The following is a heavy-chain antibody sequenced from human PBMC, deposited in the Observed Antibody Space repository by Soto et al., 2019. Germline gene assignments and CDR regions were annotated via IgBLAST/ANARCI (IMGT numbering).Heavy chain of an antibody. V-gene: IGHV3-21*01. CDR2: ISSSSSYI. D-gene: IGHD3-9*01. CDR3: ARCDILTGRRAFDI. CDR1: GFTFSSYS. Sequence: EVQLVESGGGLVKPGGSLRLSCAASGFTFSSYSMNWVRQAPGKGLEWVSSISSSSSYIYYADSVKGRFTISRDNAKNSLYLQMNGLRAEDTAVYYCARCDILTGRRAFDIWGQGTMVTVSS. J-gene: IGHJ3*02.